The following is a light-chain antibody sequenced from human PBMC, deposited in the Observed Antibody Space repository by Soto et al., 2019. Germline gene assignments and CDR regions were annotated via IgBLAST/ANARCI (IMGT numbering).Light chain of an antibody. CDR3: QQLYGYPLT. CDR1: QDISRS. Sequence: IQLTQSPSSLSASVGDRVTITCRASQDISRSLAWYQQRPGRAPRLLIYLASNLQSGVPSRFSGSGSGTDFTLTIGGLQPEDFATYHFQQLYGYPLTFGGGTRVEIK. CDR2: LAS. J-gene: IGKJ4*01. V-gene: IGKV1-9*01.